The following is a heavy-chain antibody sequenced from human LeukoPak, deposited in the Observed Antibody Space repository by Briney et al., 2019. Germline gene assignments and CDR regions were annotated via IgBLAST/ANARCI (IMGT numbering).Heavy chain of an antibody. D-gene: IGHD6-19*01. J-gene: IGHJ4*02. Sequence: PGGSLRLSCAASGFTVSSNYMNWVRQAPGKGLEWVSVIYSGGSTYYADSVEGRFTISRDNAKNTLYLQMNSLRAEDTALYYCARSSSGWHSDYWGQGTLATVSS. CDR1: GFTVSSNY. V-gene: IGHV3-66*01. CDR2: IYSGGST. CDR3: ARSSSGWHSDY.